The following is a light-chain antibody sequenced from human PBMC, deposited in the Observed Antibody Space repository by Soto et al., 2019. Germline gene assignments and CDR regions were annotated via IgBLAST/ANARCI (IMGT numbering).Light chain of an antibody. CDR2: LGS. Sequence: DIVMTQSPLSLPVIPGEPASISCRSSGDLQRSHGYSYLDWYLQKPGQSPQLRIYLGSNRASGVPDRFSGSGSGTDFTLKISRVEAEDVGVYYCMQVLQTPYTFGQGTRLEIK. CDR1: GDLQRSHGYSY. V-gene: IGKV2-28*01. CDR3: MQVLQTPYT. J-gene: IGKJ2*01.